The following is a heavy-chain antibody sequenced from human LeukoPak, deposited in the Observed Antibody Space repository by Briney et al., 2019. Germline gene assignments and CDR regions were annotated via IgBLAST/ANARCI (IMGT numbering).Heavy chain of an antibody. V-gene: IGHV4-59*01. CDR2: IYYSGST. CDR3: ARGSYSSSWYYFDY. Sequence: SETLSLTCTVSGGSISSYYWSWIRQPPGKGLEWIGYIYYSGSTNYNPSLKSRVTISVDTSKNQFSLKLSSVTAADTAVYYCARGSYSSSWYYFDYWGQGTLVTVSS. D-gene: IGHD6-13*01. J-gene: IGHJ4*02. CDR1: GGSISSYY.